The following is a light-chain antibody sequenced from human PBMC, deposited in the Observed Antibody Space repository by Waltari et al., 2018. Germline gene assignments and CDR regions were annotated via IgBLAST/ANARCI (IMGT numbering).Light chain of an antibody. CDR2: EDN. CDR3: QSYDSSNWV. J-gene: IGLJ3*02. Sequence: NFMLTQPHSVSESPGKTVTISCTGSSGSIASNYVQWYQQRPVSAPTTVIYEDNQRPSGVPDRFSVSIDSSSNSASLTIAGLKTEDEADYYCQSYDSSNWVFGGGTKLTVL. V-gene: IGLV6-57*02. CDR1: SGSIASNY.